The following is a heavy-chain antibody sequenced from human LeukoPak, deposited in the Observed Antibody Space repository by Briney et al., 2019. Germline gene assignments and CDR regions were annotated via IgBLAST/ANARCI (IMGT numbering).Heavy chain of an antibody. Sequence: GGSLRLSCAASGFTFSRYWMSWLRQAPGKGLEWVANINEDGSEKYYVDSVKGRFTISRDNAKKSLYLQMDSLRAQDTAVYYCARDWVFWGQGTLVIVSS. CDR2: INEDGSEK. V-gene: IGHV3-7*01. CDR3: ARDWVF. CDR1: GFTFSRYW. J-gene: IGHJ1*01. D-gene: IGHD2-8*01.